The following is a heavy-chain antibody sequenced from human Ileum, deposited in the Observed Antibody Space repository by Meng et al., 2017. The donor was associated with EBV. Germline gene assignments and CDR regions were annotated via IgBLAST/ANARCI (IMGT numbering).Heavy chain of an antibody. V-gene: IGHV4-34*01. J-gene: IGHJ5*02. D-gene: IGHD3-22*01. CDR1: GWVFGSFY. Sequence: QVQLHLWVAGRLKPSGTRSPTWALSGWVFGSFYWSWIRQSPGKGLEWIGEINHSGSNNYNPYHKSRVTISVDTSKNQFSLKLTSVHAADTAVYYGAREARSSGYHPGIGPWGQGTLVTVSS. CDR2: INHSGSN. CDR3: AREARSSGYHPGIGP.